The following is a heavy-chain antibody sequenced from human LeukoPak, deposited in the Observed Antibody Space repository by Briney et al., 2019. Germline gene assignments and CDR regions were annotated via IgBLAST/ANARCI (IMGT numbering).Heavy chain of an antibody. Sequence: GASVKVSCKASGYTFTSYYMHWVRQAPGQGLEWMGIINPSGGSTSYAQKFQGRVTITADKSTSTAYMELSSLRSEDTAVYYCARDLNYYGSGRQDYWGQGTLVTVSS. CDR3: ARDLNYYGSGRQDY. D-gene: IGHD3-10*01. CDR2: INPSGGST. J-gene: IGHJ4*02. V-gene: IGHV1-46*01. CDR1: GYTFTSYY.